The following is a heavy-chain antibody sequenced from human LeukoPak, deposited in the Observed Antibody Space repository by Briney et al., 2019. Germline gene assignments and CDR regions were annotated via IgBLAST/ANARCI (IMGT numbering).Heavy chain of an antibody. D-gene: IGHD1-1*01. CDR3: ARDPVRRYDY. V-gene: IGHV3-7*01. J-gene: IGHJ4*02. Sequence: GGSLRLSCAAPGFSFSSYWMSWVRQAPGKGLEWVANIKRDGSEKYYVDSVKGRLTISRDNAKNSLYLQMNSLRAEDTAAYYCARDPVRRYDYWGQGTLVTVSS. CDR2: IKRDGSEK. CDR1: GFSFSSYW.